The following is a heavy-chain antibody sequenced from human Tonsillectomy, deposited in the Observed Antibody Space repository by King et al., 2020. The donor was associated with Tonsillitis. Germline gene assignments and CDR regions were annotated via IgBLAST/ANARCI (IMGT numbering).Heavy chain of an antibody. V-gene: IGHV1-2*02. CDR3: AKEARASGYGPHDY. J-gene: IGHJ4*02. Sequence: VQLVESGAEVKKPGASVKVSCKASGYTFTGYYMHWVRQAPGQGLEWMGWINPNSGGTKYAQNFQGRVTMTRDTSISTVYMDLSGLRSDDTAVYFCAKEARASGYGPHDYWGQGTLVTVSS. D-gene: IGHD5-12*01. CDR1: GYTFTGYY. CDR2: INPNSGGT.